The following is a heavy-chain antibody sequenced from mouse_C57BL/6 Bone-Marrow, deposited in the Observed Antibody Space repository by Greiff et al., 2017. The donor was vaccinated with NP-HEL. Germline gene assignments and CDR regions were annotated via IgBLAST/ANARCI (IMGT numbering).Heavy chain of an antibody. J-gene: IGHJ4*01. CDR2: IRSKSNNYAT. CDR1: GFSFNTYA. CDR3: VRHGRLRRDHAMDY. D-gene: IGHD2-4*01. Sequence: GGGLAQPKGSLKLSCAASGFSFNTYAMNWVRQAPGKGLEWVARIRSKSNNYATYYADSVKDRFTISRDDSESMLYLQMNNLKTEDTAMYYCVRHGRLRRDHAMDYWGQGTSVTVSS. V-gene: IGHV10-1*01.